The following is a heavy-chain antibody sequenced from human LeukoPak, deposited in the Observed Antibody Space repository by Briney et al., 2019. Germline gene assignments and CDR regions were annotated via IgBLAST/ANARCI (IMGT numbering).Heavy chain of an antibody. V-gene: IGHV3-21*01. CDR2: ISSTGRYI. D-gene: IGHD2-15*01. CDR1: GFTVSSNY. CDR3: ARGRDQEPRLYHFDY. Sequence: GGSLRLSCAASGFTVSSNYMSWVRQAPGKGLEWVSSISSTGRYIYYADSVKGRFTISRDDAKNSLYLQMNSLRVDDTAVYYCARGRDQEPRLYHFDYWGQGNLVTVSS. J-gene: IGHJ4*02.